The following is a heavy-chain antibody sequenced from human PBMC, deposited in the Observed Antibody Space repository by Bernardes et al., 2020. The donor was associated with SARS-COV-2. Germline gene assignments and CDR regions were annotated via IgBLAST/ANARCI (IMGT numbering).Heavy chain of an antibody. Sequence: GGSLRLSCAASGFTFSGSAMYWVRQASGKGLVWVGRIRSKANSYATAYAASVKGRFTISRDDSKNTAYLQMNSLKTEDTALYYCTRVPPYSNSWWDAFDIWGPGTMVTVSS. CDR1: GFTFSGSA. CDR2: IRSKANSYAT. D-gene: IGHD6-13*01. V-gene: IGHV3-73*01. CDR3: TRVPPYSNSWWDAFDI. J-gene: IGHJ3*02.